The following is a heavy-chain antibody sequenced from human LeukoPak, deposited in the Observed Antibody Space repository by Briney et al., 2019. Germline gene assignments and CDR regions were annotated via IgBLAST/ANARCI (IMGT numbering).Heavy chain of an antibody. J-gene: IGHJ6*02. CDR2: IYTSGST. V-gene: IGHV4-4*07. Sequence: SETLSLICTVSGGSISSYYWSWIRQPAGKGLEWIGRIYTSGSTNYNPSLKSRVTMSVDTSKNQFSLKLSSVTAADTAVYYCARVRGGYCSSTSCRYYYYYGMDVWGQGTTVTVSS. CDR3: ARVRGGYCSSTSCRYYYYYGMDV. D-gene: IGHD2-2*01. CDR1: GGSISSYY.